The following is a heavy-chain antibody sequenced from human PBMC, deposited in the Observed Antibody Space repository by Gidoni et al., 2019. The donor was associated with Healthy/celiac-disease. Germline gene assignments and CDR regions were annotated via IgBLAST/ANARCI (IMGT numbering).Heavy chain of an antibody. V-gene: IGHV3-23*01. CDR3: AKSTPTQYYYDN. J-gene: IGHJ4*02. CDR2: VIGAGSAT. CDR1: GFTFSSVA. Sequence: EVQLLESGGGLVQPGGSLRLSCAASGFTFSSVARFWARQAPGKGLEWVCTVIGAGSATYYADSVKGRFTISRDNSKNTLYLQMNSLRAEDTAIYYCAKSTPTQYYYDNWGQGTLVTVSS.